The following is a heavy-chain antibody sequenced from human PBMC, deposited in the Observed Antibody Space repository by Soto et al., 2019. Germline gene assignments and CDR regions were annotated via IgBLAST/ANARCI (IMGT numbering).Heavy chain of an antibody. Sequence: SETLSLTCAVYGGSFSGYYWSWIRQPPGKGLEWIGDINYSGSTNYNPSLKSRVTISVDTSKNQFSLKMSSVTAADTAVYYCARLYGLDAFDIWGQGTMVTVSS. CDR3: ARLYGLDAFDI. CDR1: GGSFSGYY. CDR2: INYSGST. D-gene: IGHD3-16*02. J-gene: IGHJ3*02. V-gene: IGHV4-34*01.